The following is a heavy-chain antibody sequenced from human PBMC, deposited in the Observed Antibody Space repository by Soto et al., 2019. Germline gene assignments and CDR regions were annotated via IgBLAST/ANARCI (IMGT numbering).Heavy chain of an antibody. CDR1: GFTFGDYA. V-gene: IGHV3-9*01. CDR3: AKKGYYDSSGYTN. Sequence: EVQLVESGGGLVQPGRSLRLSCAASGFTFGDYAMHWVRQAPGKGLEWVSGISWNSDSIGYADSVKGRFTISRDNSKNSLHLQMNSLRGDDTALYYCAKKGYYDSSGYTNWGQGTLVTVSS. CDR2: ISWNSDSI. J-gene: IGHJ4*02. D-gene: IGHD3-22*01.